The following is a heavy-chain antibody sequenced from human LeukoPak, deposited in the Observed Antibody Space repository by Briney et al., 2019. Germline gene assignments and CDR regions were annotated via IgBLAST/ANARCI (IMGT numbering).Heavy chain of an antibody. V-gene: IGHV3-53*01. D-gene: IGHD1-14*01. CDR2: IYSGGSA. J-gene: IGHJ6*02. CDR1: GFTVSSNY. CDR3: ARGSGTAAYYYGMDV. Sequence: GGSLRLSCAPSGFTVSSNYMSWVRQAPGRGLEWVSMIYSGGSAYYADSVKGRFTISRDNSKNTLYLQMNSLRSEDTAVYYCARGSGTAAYYYGMDVWGQGTTVTVSS.